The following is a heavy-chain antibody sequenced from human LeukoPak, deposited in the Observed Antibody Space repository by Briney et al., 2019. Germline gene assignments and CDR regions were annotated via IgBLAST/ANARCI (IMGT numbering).Heavy chain of an antibody. CDR1: GFTFSSYA. V-gene: IGHV3-33*08. CDR3: ARDCGGDCSWAFDI. CDR2: IWYDGSNK. J-gene: IGHJ3*02. Sequence: GSLRLSCAASGFTFSSYAMHWVRQAPGKGLEWVAVIWYDGSNKYYADSVKGRFTFSRDNSKNTLYLQMNSLRAEDTAVYYCARDCGGDCSWAFDIWGQGTMVTVSS. D-gene: IGHD2-21*02.